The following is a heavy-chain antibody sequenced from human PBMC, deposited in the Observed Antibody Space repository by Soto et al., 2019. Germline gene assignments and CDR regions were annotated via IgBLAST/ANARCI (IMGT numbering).Heavy chain of an antibody. CDR1: GGSISSSSYY. V-gene: IGHV4-39*01. D-gene: IGHD3-10*01. J-gene: IGHJ4*02. CDR2: IYYSGST. Sequence: SETLSLTCTVSGGSISSSSYYWGWLRQPPGKGLEWIGSIYYSGSTYYNPSLKSRVTISVDTSKNQFSLKLSSVTAADTAVYYCGRFGELGGNYFDYWGQGTLVTVSS. CDR3: GRFGELGGNYFDY.